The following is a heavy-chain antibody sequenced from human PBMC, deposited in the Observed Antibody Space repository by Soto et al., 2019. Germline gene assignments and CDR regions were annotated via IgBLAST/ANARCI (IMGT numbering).Heavy chain of an antibody. CDR3: ARDLGGEVDTAMVYLEKMVLGY. Sequence: VASVKVSCKASGYTFTSYYMHWVRQAPGQGLEWMGIINPSGGSTSYAQKFQGRVTMTRDTSTSTVYMELSSLRSEDTAVYYCARDLGGEVDTAMVYLEKMVLGYWGQGTLVTVSS. CDR1: GYTFTSYY. CDR2: INPSGGST. V-gene: IGHV1-46*01. J-gene: IGHJ4*02. D-gene: IGHD5-18*01.